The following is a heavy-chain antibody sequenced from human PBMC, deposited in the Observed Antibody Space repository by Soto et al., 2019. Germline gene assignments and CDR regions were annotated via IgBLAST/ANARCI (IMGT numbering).Heavy chain of an antibody. V-gene: IGHV1-2*02. J-gene: IGHJ6*02. D-gene: IGHD6-6*01. CDR3: AREGSSSSRGYYYYYGMDV. CDR2: INPNSGGT. Sequence: ASVKVSCKASGYTFTGYYMHWVRQAPGQGLEWMGWINPNSGGTNYAQKFQGRVTMTRDTPISTAYMELSRLRSDDTAVYYCAREGSSSSRGYYYYYGMDVWGQGTTVTVSS. CDR1: GYTFTGYY.